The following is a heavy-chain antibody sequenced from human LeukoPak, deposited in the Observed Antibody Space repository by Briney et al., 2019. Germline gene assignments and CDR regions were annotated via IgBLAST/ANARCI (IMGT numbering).Heavy chain of an antibody. V-gene: IGHV4-31*03. CDR1: GGSISSGGYY. J-gene: IGHJ5*02. D-gene: IGHD3-10*01. Sequence: SQTLSLTCTVSGGSISSGGYYWSWIRQHPGKGLEWIGYIYYSGSTYYNPSLKGRVTISVDTSKNQFSLKLSSVTAADTAVYYCARDRREPYGSGSFEFDPWGQGTLVTVSS. CDR2: IYYSGST. CDR3: ARDRREPYGSGSFEFDP.